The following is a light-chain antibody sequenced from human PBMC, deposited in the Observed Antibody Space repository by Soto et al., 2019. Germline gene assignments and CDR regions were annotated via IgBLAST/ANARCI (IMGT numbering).Light chain of an antibody. CDR3: SSYTSSSTDV. CDR1: SSDVGFSNY. CDR2: DVS. Sequence: QSALTQPASASGSPGQSITISCTGTSSDVGFSNYVFRYQQHPGKAPKLIISDVSNRPSGVSNRFSGSKSGNTASLTISGLQAEDEADYYCSSYTSSSTDVFGTGTKVTVL. J-gene: IGLJ1*01. V-gene: IGLV2-14*01.